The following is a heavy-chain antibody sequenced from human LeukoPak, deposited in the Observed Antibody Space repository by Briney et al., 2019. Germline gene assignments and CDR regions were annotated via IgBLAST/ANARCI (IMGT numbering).Heavy chain of an antibody. J-gene: IGHJ4*02. CDR3: VRDLGGRSGH. D-gene: IGHD1-26*01. CDR2: INEDGSTT. V-gene: IGHV3-74*01. Sequence: GGSLRLSCAASGFTFSSNWMHWVRQAPGKGLVWVLRINEDGSTTNYADSVKGRSTIFRDNAKNTLYLQMNSLRAEDTAVYYCVRDLGGRSGHWGQGTLVTVSS. CDR1: GFTFSSNW.